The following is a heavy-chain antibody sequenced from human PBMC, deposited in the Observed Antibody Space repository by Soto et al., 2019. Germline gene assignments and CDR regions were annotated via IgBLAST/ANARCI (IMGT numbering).Heavy chain of an antibody. J-gene: IGHJ6*02. CDR2: IYSGGST. D-gene: IGHD6-6*01. V-gene: IGHV3-53*01. CDR1: GFTVSSNY. CDR3: ARGAYSSSFYGMDV. Sequence: GGSLRLSCAASGFTVSSNYMSWVRQAPGKGLEWVSVIYSGGSTCYADSVKGRFTISRDNSKNTLYLQMNSLRAEDTAVYYCARGAYSSSFYGMDVWGQGTTVTVSS.